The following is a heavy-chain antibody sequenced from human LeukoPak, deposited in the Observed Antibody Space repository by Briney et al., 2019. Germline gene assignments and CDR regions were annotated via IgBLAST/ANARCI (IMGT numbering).Heavy chain of an antibody. CDR2: INHSGST. V-gene: IGHV4-34*01. CDR3: ARGNSDPHYYDSSGQLAPD. D-gene: IGHD3-22*01. CDR1: GGSLSGYY. Sequence: PSETLSLTCAVYGGSLSGYYWSWIRQPRGKGLEWIGEINHSGSTNYNPSLKSRVTISVDTSKNQFSLKLSSVTAADTAVYYCARGNSDPHYYDSSGQLAPDWGQGTLVTVSS. J-gene: IGHJ4*02.